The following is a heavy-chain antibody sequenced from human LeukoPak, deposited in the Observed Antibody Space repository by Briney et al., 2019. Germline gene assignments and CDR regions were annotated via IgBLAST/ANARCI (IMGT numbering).Heavy chain of an antibody. CDR3: ARGGLGSIAVDFDY. J-gene: IGHJ4*02. CDR2: INPNSGGT. D-gene: IGHD6-19*01. Sequence: ASVKVSCKASGYTFTSYDINWVRQATGQGLEWMGWINPNSGGTNYAQKFQGWVTMTRDTSISTAYMELSRLRSDDTAVYYCARGGLGSIAVDFDYWGQGTLVTVSS. CDR1: GYTFTSYD. V-gene: IGHV1-2*04.